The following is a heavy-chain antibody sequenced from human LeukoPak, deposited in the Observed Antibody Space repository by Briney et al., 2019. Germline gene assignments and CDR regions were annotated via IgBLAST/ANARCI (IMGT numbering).Heavy chain of an antibody. CDR3: ARGRYVTTRGGAAAGFLDY. J-gene: IGHJ4*02. CDR1: GGSFSGHY. Sequence: SETLSLTRAVAGGSFSGHYWNWIRQPPGKGLEWIGKINPGGSTNYNPSLKSRVTISVDTSQKQFSLRLSSVTTADTAVYYCARGRYVTTRGGAAAGFLDYWGQGTLVTVST. V-gene: IGHV4-34*01. D-gene: IGHD6-13*01. CDR2: INPGGST.